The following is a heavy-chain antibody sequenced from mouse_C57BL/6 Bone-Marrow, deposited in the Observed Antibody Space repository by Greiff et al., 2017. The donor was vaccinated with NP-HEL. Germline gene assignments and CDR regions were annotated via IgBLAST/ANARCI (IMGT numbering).Heavy chain of an antibody. CDR3: ARSGGYCFDD. D-gene: IGHD1-1*02. CDR1: GYSFTGYY. V-gene: IGHV1-43*01. J-gene: IGHJ2*01. CDR2: INPSTGGT. Sequence: EVQLQQSGPELVKPGASVKISCKASGYSFTGYYMHWVKQSSEKSLEWIGEINPSTGGTSYNQKFKGKATLTVDKSSSTAYMQLKSLTSEDSAVYYCARSGGYCFDDWGQGTTLTVSS.